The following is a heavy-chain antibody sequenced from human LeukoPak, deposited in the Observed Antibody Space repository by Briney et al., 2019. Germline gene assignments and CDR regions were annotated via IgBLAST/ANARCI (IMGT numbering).Heavy chain of an antibody. D-gene: IGHD3-22*01. J-gene: IGHJ4*02. CDR1: GFSLITSGVA. CDR2: IYWDDDK. CDR3: AHRASDSSGYTFDY. Sequence: SGPTLMHPTPPLTLTFTFSGFSLITSGVAVGWIRHPPGKALEWLALIYWDDDKRYSPSLKSRLIITKDTSKNQVVLTMTNMDPVDTATYYCAHRASDSSGYTFDYWGQGTLVTVSS. V-gene: IGHV2-5*02.